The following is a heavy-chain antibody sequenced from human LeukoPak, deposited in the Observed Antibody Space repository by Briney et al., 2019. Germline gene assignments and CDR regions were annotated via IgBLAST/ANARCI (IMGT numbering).Heavy chain of an antibody. CDR2: IYNSGTT. D-gene: IGHD2-21*02. Sequence: SETLSLTCTASGDSISSSSYYWGWIRQPPGKGLEWLGRIYNSGTTNYNPSLQRRVTISIDTSKNQFSLNLSSVTAADTAIYYCARSNCGRDCYVYYYYYMDVWGKGTTVTISS. CDR3: ARSNCGRDCYVYYYYYMDV. V-gene: IGHV4-39*07. CDR1: GDSISSSSYY. J-gene: IGHJ6*03.